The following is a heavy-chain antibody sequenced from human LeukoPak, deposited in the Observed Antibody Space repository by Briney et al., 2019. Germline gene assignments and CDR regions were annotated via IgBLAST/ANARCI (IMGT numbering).Heavy chain of an antibody. J-gene: IGHJ6*03. CDR2: IYYSGST. Sequence: SQTLSLTCTVSGGSISSGDYYWSWIRQPPGKGLEWIGYIYYSGSTYYNPSLKSRVTISVDTSRNQFSLKLSSVTAADTAVYYCAREAPSYYDFWSGQTGWGIDYYYMDVWGKGTTVTVSS. CDR1: GGSISSGDYY. CDR3: AREAPSYYDFWSGQTGWGIDYYYMDV. D-gene: IGHD3-3*01. V-gene: IGHV4-30-4*08.